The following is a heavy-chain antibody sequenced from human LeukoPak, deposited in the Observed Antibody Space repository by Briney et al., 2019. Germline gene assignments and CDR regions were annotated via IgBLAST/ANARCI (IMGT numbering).Heavy chain of an antibody. CDR3: AKDLIVEGASDY. Sequence: SGGSLRLSCAASGFTFSSYAMSWVRQAPGKGLEWVSAISGSGGSTYYADSVKGRFTISRDNSKNTLYLQTNSLRAEDTAVYYCAKDLIVEGASDYWGQGTLVTVSS. J-gene: IGHJ4*02. V-gene: IGHV3-23*01. CDR1: GFTFSSYA. CDR2: ISGSGGST. D-gene: IGHD1-26*01.